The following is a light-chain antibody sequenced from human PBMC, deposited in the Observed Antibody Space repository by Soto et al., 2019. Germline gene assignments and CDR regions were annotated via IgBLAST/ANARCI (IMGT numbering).Light chain of an antibody. V-gene: IGLV2-14*03. Sequence: QSALTQPASVSGSPGQSITISCTGTSSDVGGSNYVSWYQQHPGKVPRLMIYDVSSRPSGVSNRFSGSKSGNTASLTISGLQGEDEADYYCSSYTTSRTLVFGGGTKVTVL. CDR1: SSDVGGSNY. J-gene: IGLJ3*02. CDR2: DVS. CDR3: SSYTTSRTLV.